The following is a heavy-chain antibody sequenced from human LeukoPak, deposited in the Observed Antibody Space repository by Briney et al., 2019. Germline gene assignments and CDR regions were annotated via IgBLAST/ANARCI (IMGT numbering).Heavy chain of an antibody. D-gene: IGHD3-16*01. CDR2: INHSGST. V-gene: IGHV4-39*07. J-gene: IGHJ4*02. CDR3: ASSGQGVRNDY. Sequence: SETLPLTCTVSGGSISSSSYYWGWIRQPPGKGLEWIGEINHSGSTNYNPSLKSRVTISVDTSKNQFSLKLSSVTAADTAVYYCASSGQGVRNDYWGQGTLVTVSS. CDR1: GGSISSSSYY.